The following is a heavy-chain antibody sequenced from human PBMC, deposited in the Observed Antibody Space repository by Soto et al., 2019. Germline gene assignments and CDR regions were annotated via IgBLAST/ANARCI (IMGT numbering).Heavy chain of an antibody. D-gene: IGHD3-3*01. CDR3: ARRSLGYDFWSGYYGYYGMDV. CDR2: IYYSGGT. CDR1: GGSISSSSYY. V-gene: IGHV4-39*01. J-gene: IGHJ6*02. Sequence: SETLSLTCTVSGGSISSSSYYWGWIRQPPGKGLEWIGSIYYSGGTYYNPSLKSRVTISVDTSKNQFSLKLSSVTAADTAVYYCARRSLGYDFWSGYYGYYGMDVWGQGTTVTVSS.